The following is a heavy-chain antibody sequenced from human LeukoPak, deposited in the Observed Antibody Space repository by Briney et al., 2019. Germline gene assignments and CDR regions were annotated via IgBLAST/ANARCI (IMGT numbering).Heavy chain of an antibody. J-gene: IGHJ6*03. Sequence: SETLSLTCTVSGSSITRGDYWGWVRQSPGEGLEWIGAIYHSGSTYYNPSLKSRVAISVDTSKNQFSLRLSSVSAADTAVYYCARSGPYYYHYVDVWGKGTTVTVSS. V-gene: IGHV4-38-2*02. CDR1: GSSITRGDY. CDR2: IYHSGST. CDR3: ARSGPYYYHYVDV. D-gene: IGHD3-10*01.